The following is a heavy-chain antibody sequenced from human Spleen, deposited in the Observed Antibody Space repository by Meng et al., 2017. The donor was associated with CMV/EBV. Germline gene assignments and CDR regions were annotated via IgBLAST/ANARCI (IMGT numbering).Heavy chain of an antibody. J-gene: IGHJ3*02. V-gene: IGHV3-23*01. CDR3: ARMTTVTRDAFDI. Sequence: GGSLRLSCAASGFTFSSYAMSWVRQAPGKGLEWVSAISGSGGSTYYADSVKGRFTISRDNSKNTLYLQMNSLRAEDTAVYYCARMTTVTRDAFDIWGQGTMVTVSS. D-gene: IGHD4-11*01. CDR2: ISGSGGST. CDR1: GFTFSSYA.